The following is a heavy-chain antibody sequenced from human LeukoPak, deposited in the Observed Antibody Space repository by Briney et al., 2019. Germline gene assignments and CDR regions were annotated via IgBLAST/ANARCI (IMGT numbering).Heavy chain of an antibody. Sequence: ASVKVSCKASGYTFTDFGISWVRQAPGQGLEWMGWISAYNGNTNYVQKFQGRVTMTTDTSTSTAYMELRSLRSDDTAVFYCARDLGETPRGTFFDYWGQGTLVTVSS. CDR1: GYTFTDFG. CDR3: ARDLGETPRGTFFDY. J-gene: IGHJ4*02. CDR2: ISAYNGNT. V-gene: IGHV1-18*01. D-gene: IGHD3-16*01.